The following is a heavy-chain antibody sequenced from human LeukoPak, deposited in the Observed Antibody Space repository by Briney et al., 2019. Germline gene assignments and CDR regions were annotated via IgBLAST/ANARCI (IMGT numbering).Heavy chain of an antibody. CDR1: GFTFSNSW. CDR3: TTDSEDDYGENVGAFDI. J-gene: IGHJ3*02. V-gene: IGHV3-15*01. D-gene: IGHD4-17*01. Sequence: GGSLRLSCAASGFTFSNSWMSWVRQAPGKGLEWVGRIKSKTDGGTTDYAAPVKGRFTISIDDSKNKLYLQMNSLKTEDTAVYYCTTDSEDDYGENVGAFDIWGQGTMVTVSS. CDR2: IKSKTDGGTT.